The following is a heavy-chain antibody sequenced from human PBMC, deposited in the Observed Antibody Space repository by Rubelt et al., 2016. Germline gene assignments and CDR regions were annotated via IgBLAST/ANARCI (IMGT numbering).Heavy chain of an antibody. D-gene: IGHD6-19*01. J-gene: IGHJ4*02. CDR1: GGTFSSYA. CDR2: IIPILGIA. Sequence: QVQLVQSGAEVKKPGSSVKVSCKASGGTFSSYAISWVRQAPGQGLEWMGRIIPILGIANYAQKFQGRVTMTTDTSTSTAYMELRRLRSDDTAVYYCARDEVAGNLRIWGQGTLVTVSS. V-gene: IGHV1-69*04. CDR3: ARDEVAGNLRI.